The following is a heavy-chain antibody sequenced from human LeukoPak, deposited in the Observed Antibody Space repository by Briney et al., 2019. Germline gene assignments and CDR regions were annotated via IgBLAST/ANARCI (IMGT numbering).Heavy chain of an antibody. CDR3: ASEIRGVSHY. J-gene: IGHJ4*02. CDR1: GGSISSYY. Sequence: KPSETLSLACTVSGGSISSYYWSWIRQPPGKGLEWIGYIYYSGSTNYNPSLKSRVTISVDTSKNQFSLKLSSVTAADTAVYYCASEIRGVSHYWGQGTLVTVSS. D-gene: IGHD3-10*01. V-gene: IGHV4-59*12. CDR2: IYYSGST.